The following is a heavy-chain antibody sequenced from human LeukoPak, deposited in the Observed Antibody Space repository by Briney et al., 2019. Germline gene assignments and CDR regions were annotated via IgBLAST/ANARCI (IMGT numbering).Heavy chain of an antibody. V-gene: IGHV1-2*02. CDR3: ARVPRRGERFDP. J-gene: IGHJ5*02. CDR2: INPNSGGT. Sequence: ASVKVSCKASGYTLTGYYMHWVRQAPGQGLEWMGWINPNSGGTNYAQKFQGRVTMSRNTSISTAYMELGSLRSEDTAVYYCARVPRRGERFDPWGQGALVTVSS. D-gene: IGHD3-10*01. CDR1: GYTLTGYY.